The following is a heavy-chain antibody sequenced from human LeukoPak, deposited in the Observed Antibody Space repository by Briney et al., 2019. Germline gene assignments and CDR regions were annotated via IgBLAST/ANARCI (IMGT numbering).Heavy chain of an antibody. V-gene: IGHV4-59*01. CDR1: GGSISSYY. D-gene: IGHD3-10*01. Sequence: PSETLSLTCTVSGGSISSYYWSWIRQPPGKGLEWIGYIYYSGSTNYNPSLKSRVTISVDTSKNQFSLKLSSVTAADTAVYYCGRDYYRDDAFDIWGQGTMVTVSS. CDR3: GRDYYRDDAFDI. CDR2: IYYSGST. J-gene: IGHJ3*02.